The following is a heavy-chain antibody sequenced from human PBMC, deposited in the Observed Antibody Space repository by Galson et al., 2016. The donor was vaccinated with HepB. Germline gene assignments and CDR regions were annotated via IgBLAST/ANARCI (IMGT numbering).Heavy chain of an antibody. J-gene: IGHJ4*02. CDR2: ISYDGSNK. CDR3: TRDISVWWVPAAMDY. CDR1: GFIFSVYG. D-gene: IGHD2-2*01. V-gene: IGHV3-30*03. Sequence: SLRLSCAASGFIFSVYGMHWVRQTPGKGLEWVAVISYDGSNKYYADSVKGRFTISRDNSKKTLYLKMNSLRPEDTAFYYCTRDISVWWVPAAMDYWGQGNLVTVSS.